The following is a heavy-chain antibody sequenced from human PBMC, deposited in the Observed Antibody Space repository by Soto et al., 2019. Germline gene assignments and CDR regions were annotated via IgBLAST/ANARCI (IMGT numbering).Heavy chain of an antibody. Sequence: ASVKVSCKASGYVFSNYFMHWVRQSPGQGLEWMGYINPQSGGSKYEDNFQDRVTMTRDTPKTTVYMELRGLTSDDAAVYYCARDGVGTTEGVDSFEIWGQGTLVTVSS. J-gene: IGHJ3*02. CDR2: INPQSGGS. D-gene: IGHD1-1*01. CDR1: GYVFSNYF. V-gene: IGHV1-2*02. CDR3: ARDGVGTTEGVDSFEI.